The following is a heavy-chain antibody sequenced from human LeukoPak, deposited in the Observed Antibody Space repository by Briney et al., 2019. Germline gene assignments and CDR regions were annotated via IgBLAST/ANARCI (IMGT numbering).Heavy chain of an antibody. D-gene: IGHD2-15*01. CDR1: GFTFSSSW. CDR2: ISSDGSTT. J-gene: IGHJ5*02. V-gene: IGHV3-74*01. Sequence: GGSLRLSCAASGFTFSSSWMHWVRQAPGKGLVWVSRISSDGSTTNYADSVKGRFTVSRDNAKNTLFLQMNSLRAEDTAIYYCARGYCSGGSCHSRPVSWGQGNLGIVSS. CDR3: ARGYCSGGSCHSRPVS.